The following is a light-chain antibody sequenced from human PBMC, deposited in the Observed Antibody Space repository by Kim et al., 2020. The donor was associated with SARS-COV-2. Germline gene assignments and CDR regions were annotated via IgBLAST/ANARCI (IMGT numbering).Light chain of an antibody. CDR2: TAS. J-gene: IGKJ5*01. Sequence: ASVGDRVTITGRARQYMSDYVSWYQHKPGKAPNLLIYTASNLQTGVPVRFSGSGSGTDFTLTISSLQPEDLGTYYCQQTFKIPITFGQGTRLEIK. V-gene: IGKV1-39*01. CDR3: QQTFKIPIT. CDR1: QYMSDY.